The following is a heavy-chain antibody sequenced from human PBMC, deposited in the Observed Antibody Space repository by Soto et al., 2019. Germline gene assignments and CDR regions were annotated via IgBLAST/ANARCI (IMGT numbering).Heavy chain of an antibody. J-gene: IGHJ5*02. CDR3: ARACCGTYGWSDP. D-gene: IGHD2-8*02. Sequence: EVQLVESGGGLVQPGGSLRLSCAASGFTFSDYWMHWVRQAPGKGLVWVSQSDRDGSSTNYADSVKGRFTISRHKAKKTLYLTMHSLKVADTAMYSCARACCGTYGWSDPCGQGPLLTVSS. V-gene: IGHV3-74*01. CDR2: SDRDGSST. CDR1: GFTFSDYW.